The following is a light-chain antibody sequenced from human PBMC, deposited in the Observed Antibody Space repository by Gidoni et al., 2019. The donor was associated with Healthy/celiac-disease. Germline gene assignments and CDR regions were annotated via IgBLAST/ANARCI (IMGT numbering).Light chain of an antibody. J-gene: IGKJ3*01. CDR3: QQYGSSPR. CDR2: GAS. CDR1: QSVSSSY. V-gene: IGKV3-20*01. Sequence: EDVLTQSPGTLSLSPGERDTLTCRASQSVSSSYVAWYQQKTGQATRLLIYGASCSATGIPDRFSGSGSGTDFTPTSSILEPDDFAFYYCQQYGSSPRFGPGTKVDIK.